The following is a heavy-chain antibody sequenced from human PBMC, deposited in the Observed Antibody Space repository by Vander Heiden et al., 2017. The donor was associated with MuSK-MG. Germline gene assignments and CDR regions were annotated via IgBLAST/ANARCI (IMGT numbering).Heavy chain of an antibody. V-gene: IGHV3-74*01. CDR3: ARQFIVTAVAQGF. D-gene: IGHD2-21*02. CDR2: INTDGLTT. J-gene: IGHJ1*01. Sequence: EVQLVESGGCLVQPGGSRRLPCLDSGLPFSSYWMHWVRQVPGKGLVWVSRINTDGLTTNYADSVKGRFTISRDNAKNTLYLKMNSLRAEDTAVYYCARQFIVTAVAQGFWGQGTLVTVSS. CDR1: GLPFSSYW.